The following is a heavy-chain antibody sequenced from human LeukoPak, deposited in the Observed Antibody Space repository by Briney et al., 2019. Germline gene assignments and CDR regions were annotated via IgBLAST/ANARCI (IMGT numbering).Heavy chain of an antibody. CDR3: ARANMARGVIIRNWFDP. CDR1: GYTFTSYG. CDR2: ISAYNGNT. J-gene: IGHJ5*02. V-gene: IGHV1-18*04. Sequence: GASVKVSCKASGYTFTSYGISWVRQAPGQGLEWMGWISAYNGNTNYAQKLQGRVTMTTDTSTSTAYMELRSLRSDDTAVYYCARANMARGVIIRNWFDPWGQGTLVTVSS. D-gene: IGHD3-10*01.